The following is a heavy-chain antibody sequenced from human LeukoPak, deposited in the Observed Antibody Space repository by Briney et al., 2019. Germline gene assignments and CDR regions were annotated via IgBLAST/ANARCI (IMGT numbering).Heavy chain of an antibody. V-gene: IGHV3-23*01. J-gene: IGHJ4*02. CDR2: ISGSGGST. D-gene: IGHD3-22*01. Sequence: GGSLKLSCAASGFTFSSYAMSWVRQAPGKGLEWVSAISGSGGSTYYADSVKGRFTISRDNSKNTLYLQMNGLRAEDTAVYYCANTLYDRDYYFDYWGQGTLVTVSS. CDR3: ANTLYDRDYYFDY. CDR1: GFTFSSYA.